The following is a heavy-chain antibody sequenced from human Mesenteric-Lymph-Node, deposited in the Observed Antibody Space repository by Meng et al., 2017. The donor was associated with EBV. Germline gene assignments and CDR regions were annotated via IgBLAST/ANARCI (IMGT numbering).Heavy chain of an antibody. V-gene: IGHV7-4-1*02. Sequence: QVYLVQSGSELKTPAASVKVSCKASGYPFIGYSINWLRQAPGQGLEWMGYISTSTGNPTYAQGFTGRFVFSLDTSVSTAYLQISSLKAEDTAVYYCARDLRSGSYDYWGQGTLVTVSS. D-gene: IGHD1-26*01. CDR3: ARDLRSGSYDY. J-gene: IGHJ4*02. CDR2: ISTSTGNP. CDR1: GYPFIGYS.